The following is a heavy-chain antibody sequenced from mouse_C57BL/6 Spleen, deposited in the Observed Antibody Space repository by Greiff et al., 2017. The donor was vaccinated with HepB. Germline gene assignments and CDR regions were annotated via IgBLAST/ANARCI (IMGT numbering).Heavy chain of an antibody. Sequence: VQLQESGPELVKPGASVKISCKASGYAFSSSWMNWVKQRPGKGLEWIGRIYPGDGDTNYNGKFKGKATLTADKSSSTAYMQLSSLTSEDSAVYFCARGGLYYSNYIDYWGQGTTLTVSS. D-gene: IGHD2-5*01. CDR2: IYPGDGDT. V-gene: IGHV1-82*01. CDR1: GYAFSSSW. CDR3: ARGGLYYSNYIDY. J-gene: IGHJ2*01.